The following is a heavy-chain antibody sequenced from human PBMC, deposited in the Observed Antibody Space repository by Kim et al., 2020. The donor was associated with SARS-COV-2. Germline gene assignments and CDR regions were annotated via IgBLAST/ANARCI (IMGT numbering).Heavy chain of an antibody. D-gene: IGHD3-10*01. Sequence: GESLKISCKGSGYSFTSYWISWVRQMPGKGLEWMGRIDPSDSYTNYSPSFQGHVTISADKSISTAYLQWSSLKASDTAMYYCARQGYGSGSYSWFDPWGQGTLVTVSS. CDR2: IDPSDSYT. CDR1: GYSFTSYW. CDR3: ARQGYGSGSYSWFDP. J-gene: IGHJ5*02. V-gene: IGHV5-10-1*01.